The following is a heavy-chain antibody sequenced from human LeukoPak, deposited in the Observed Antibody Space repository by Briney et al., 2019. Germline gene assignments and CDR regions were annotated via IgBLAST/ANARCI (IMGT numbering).Heavy chain of an antibody. CDR1: GYTFTGYY. CDR2: INPSNGGT. CDR3: ARVDWDLVGGGIDY. Sequence: ASVKVSCKASGYTFTGYYMHWVRQAPGQGLEWMGWINPSNGGTKYAQKFQDRVSMTRDTSISTAYMELSRLRFDDTAVYYCARVDWDLVGGGIDYWGQGALVTVSS. D-gene: IGHD3/OR15-3a*01. V-gene: IGHV1-2*02. J-gene: IGHJ4*02.